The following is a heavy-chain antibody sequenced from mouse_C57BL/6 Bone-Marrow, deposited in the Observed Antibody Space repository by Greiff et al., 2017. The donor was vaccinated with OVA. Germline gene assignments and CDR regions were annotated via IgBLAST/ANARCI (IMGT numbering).Heavy chain of an antibody. CDR3: ARGLRFYYFDY. D-gene: IGHD1-1*01. Sequence: EVQLQESGPGMVKPSQSLSLTCTVTGYSITSGYDWHWIRHFPGNQLEWMGYISYSGSTNYNPSLKSRISITHDTSKNHFFLKLNSVTTEDTATYYCARGLRFYYFDYWGQGTTLTVSA. CDR2: ISYSGST. J-gene: IGHJ2*01. V-gene: IGHV3-1*01. CDR1: GYSITSGYD.